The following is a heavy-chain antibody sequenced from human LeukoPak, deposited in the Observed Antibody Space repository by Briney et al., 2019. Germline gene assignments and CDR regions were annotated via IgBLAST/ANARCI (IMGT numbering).Heavy chain of an antibody. V-gene: IGHV4-39*01. CDR1: GGFISSSSYY. Sequence: PSETLSLTCTVSGGFISSSSYYWGWIRQPPGKGLEWIGTIYYSGSTYYNLSLKSRVTISVDTSKNQFSLRLSSVTAADTAVYYCARHAGTTFKYYYYYMDVWGKGTTVTVSS. D-gene: IGHD1-1*01. CDR3: ARHAGTTFKYYYYYMDV. CDR2: IYYSGST. J-gene: IGHJ6*03.